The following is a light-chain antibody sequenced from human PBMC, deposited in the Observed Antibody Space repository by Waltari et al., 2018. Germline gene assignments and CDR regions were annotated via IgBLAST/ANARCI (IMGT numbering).Light chain of an antibody. CDR1: QDINNY. CDR2: ITS. Sequence: DIQMTQPPSSLSASVGDRVTITCQASQDINNYLNWYQQKPGKAPKLLIYITSNLEAGVPSRFSGRGSGTHFTFTITSLQPEDVATYFCQQFHSAPWTFGQGTKVEIK. J-gene: IGKJ1*01. V-gene: IGKV1-33*01. CDR3: QQFHSAPWT.